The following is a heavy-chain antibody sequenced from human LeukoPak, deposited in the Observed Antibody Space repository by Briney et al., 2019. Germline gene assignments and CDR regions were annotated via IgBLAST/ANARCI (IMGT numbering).Heavy chain of an antibody. CDR2: IIPILGIA. V-gene: IGHV1-69*04. Sequence: SVKVSCKASGGTFSSYAISWVRRAPGHGLEWMGRIIPILGIANYAQKFQGRVTITADKSTSTAYMELSSLRSEDTAVYYCAIVVPAAPYYMDVWGKGTTVTVSS. CDR1: GGTFSSYA. J-gene: IGHJ6*03. CDR3: AIVVPAAPYYMDV. D-gene: IGHD2-2*01.